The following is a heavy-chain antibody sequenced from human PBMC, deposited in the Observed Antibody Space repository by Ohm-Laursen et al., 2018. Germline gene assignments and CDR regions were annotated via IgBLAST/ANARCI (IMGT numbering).Heavy chain of an antibody. CDR1: GFTFSDYY. Sequence: RLSCTASGFTFSDYYMSWIRQAPGKGLEWVSYISSSGSTIYYADSVKGRFTISRDNAKNSLYLQMNSLRAEDTAVYYCASSVVAAGVDYWGQGTLVTVSS. CDR2: ISSSGSTI. V-gene: IGHV3-11*01. D-gene: IGHD2-15*01. CDR3: ASSVVAAGVDY. J-gene: IGHJ4*02.